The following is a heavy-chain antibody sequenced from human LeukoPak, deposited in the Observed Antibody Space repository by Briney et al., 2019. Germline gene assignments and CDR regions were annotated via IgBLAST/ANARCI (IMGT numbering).Heavy chain of an antibody. CDR2: IIPIFGTA. CDR3: ASSGDGYNYLQDDY. D-gene: IGHD5-24*01. J-gene: IGHJ4*02. Sequence: ASVKVSCKASGGTFSSYAISWVRQAPGQGLEWMGGIIPIFGTANYAQKLQGRVTITADESTSTAYMELSSLRSEDTAVYYCASSGDGYNYLQDDYWGQGTLVTVSS. CDR1: GGTFSSYA. V-gene: IGHV1-69*13.